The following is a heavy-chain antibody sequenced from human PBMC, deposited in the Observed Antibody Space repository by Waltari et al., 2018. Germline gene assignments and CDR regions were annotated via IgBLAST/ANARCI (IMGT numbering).Heavy chain of an antibody. CDR3: ARQGAAARIFDL. CDR1: GGSFSKYY. Sequence: QVQLQQWGAGLLKPSETLSLTCAVYGGSFSKYYWSGIRQPPGKGLEWIGEINHRGSTTSNPSLKSRVTISVDTSKNQFSLKLNSVTAADTAVYYCARQGAAARIFDLWGRGTLVTVSS. V-gene: IGHV4-34*01. CDR2: INHRGST. D-gene: IGHD6-13*01. J-gene: IGHJ2*01.